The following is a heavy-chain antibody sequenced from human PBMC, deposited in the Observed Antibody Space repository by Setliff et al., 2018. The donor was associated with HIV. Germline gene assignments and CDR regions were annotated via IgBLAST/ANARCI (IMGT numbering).Heavy chain of an antibody. CDR3: ARGGTVSADFDS. CDR1: SGSISTYY. CDR2: IYYTGST. D-gene: IGHD6-19*01. Sequence: PSETLSLTCTVSSGSISTYYWTWIRQPPGKGLEYIGYIYYTGSTDYNPSLNGRVTISIDMSKSQFSLKLNSVTAADTAVYYCARGGTVSADFDSWGQGTLVTVS. V-gene: IGHV4-59*01. J-gene: IGHJ4*02.